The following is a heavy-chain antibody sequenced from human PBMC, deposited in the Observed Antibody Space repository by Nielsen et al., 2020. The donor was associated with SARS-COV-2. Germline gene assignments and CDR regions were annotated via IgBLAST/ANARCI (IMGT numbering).Heavy chain of an antibody. CDR1: GFTVSNNA. Sequence: GESLKISCAASGFTVSNNAMTWVRQAPGKGLEWVSSIGNSGDNIYYADSVKGRFTVSRDNSKNTLYLEMNSLRAEDTAVYYCARQFYGCNDYWGQGTLVTVSS. D-gene: IGHD3-10*01. V-gene: IGHV3-23*01. CDR3: ARQFYGCNDY. J-gene: IGHJ4*02. CDR2: IGNSGDNI.